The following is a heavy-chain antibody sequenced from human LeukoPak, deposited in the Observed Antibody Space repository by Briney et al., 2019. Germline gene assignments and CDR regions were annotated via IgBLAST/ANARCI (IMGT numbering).Heavy chain of an antibody. V-gene: IGHV3-66*01. J-gene: IGHJ3*02. D-gene: IGHD3-3*01. CDR3: ARDLNDEDFWSGYYADAFDI. CDR1: GFTVSSNY. Sequence: GGSLRLSWAASGFTVSSNYMSWVRQAPGRGLEWVSVIYSGGSTYYADSVKGRFTISRDNSKNTLYLQMNSLRAEDTAVYYCARDLNDEDFWSGYYADAFDIWGQGTMVTVSS. CDR2: IYSGGST.